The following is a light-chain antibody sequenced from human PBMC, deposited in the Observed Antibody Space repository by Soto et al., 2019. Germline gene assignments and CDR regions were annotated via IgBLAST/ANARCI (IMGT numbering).Light chain of an antibody. CDR1: VSNIGAGYD. CDR3: PSYDSSLSGYV. Sequence: QPVLTQPPSVSGAPGQRVTISCTGSVSNIGAGYDVHWFQQLPGTAPKLLMYGNSNRPSGVPDRFSGSNSGTSASLAIAGLQAEDEAYYYCPSYDSSLSGYVFGTGTKVTVL. CDR2: GNS. J-gene: IGLJ1*01. V-gene: IGLV1-40*01.